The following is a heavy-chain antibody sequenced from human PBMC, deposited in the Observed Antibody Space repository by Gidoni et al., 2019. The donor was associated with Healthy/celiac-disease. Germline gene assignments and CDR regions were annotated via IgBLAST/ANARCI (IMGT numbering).Heavy chain of an antibody. CDR3: ARVRFWEYGAFDI. CDR2: IYYSGST. CDR1: GGSISSYY. D-gene: IGHD3-10*01. V-gene: IGHV4-59*01. J-gene: IGHJ3*02. Sequence: QVQLQESGPGLVKPSETLSTTCTVSGGSISSYYWSWIRQPPGKGLEWIGYIYYSGSTNYNPSLKSRVTISVDTSKNQFSLQLSSVTAADTAVYYCARVRFWEYGAFDIWGQGTMVTVSS.